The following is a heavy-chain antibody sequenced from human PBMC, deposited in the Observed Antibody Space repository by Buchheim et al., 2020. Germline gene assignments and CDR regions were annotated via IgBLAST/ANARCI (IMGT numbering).Heavy chain of an antibody. D-gene: IGHD6-13*01. CDR3: AKKAPTTLAAGPDY. Sequence: QVQLVESGGGVVQPGRSLRLSCAASGFNFSIYGMHWVRQAPGKGLEWVAVISHCGSHEDYGASVKGRFTISRDNSKNTLYLQMNSLKPEDTAVYYCAKKAPTTLAAGPDYWGQGTL. V-gene: IGHV3-30*18. CDR1: GFNFSIYG. CDR2: ISHCGSHE. J-gene: IGHJ4*02.